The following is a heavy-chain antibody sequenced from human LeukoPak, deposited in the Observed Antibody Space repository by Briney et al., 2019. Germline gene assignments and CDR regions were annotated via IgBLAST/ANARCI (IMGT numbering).Heavy chain of an antibody. J-gene: IGHJ5*02. V-gene: IGHV1-69*13. Sequence: ASVKVSCKASGYTFTGYYMHWVRQAPGQGLEWMGRIIPIFGTANYAQKFQGRVTITADESTSTAYMELSSLRSGDTAVYYCARDRPGRYCSTTSCYNASPFDPWGQGTLVTVSS. D-gene: IGHD2-2*02. CDR2: IIPIFGTA. CDR1: GYTFTGYY. CDR3: ARDRPGRYCSTTSCYNASPFDP.